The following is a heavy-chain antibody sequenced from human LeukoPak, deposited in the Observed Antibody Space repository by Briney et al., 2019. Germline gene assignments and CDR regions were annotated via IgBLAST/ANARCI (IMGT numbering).Heavy chain of an antibody. CDR2: VYYSGNT. J-gene: IGHJ5*02. CDR1: GGSISSSNYY. CDR3: ARASSLYNNWFDP. D-gene: IGHD6-13*01. V-gene: IGHV4-39*07. Sequence: PSETLSLTCTVSGGSISSSNYYWAWIRQPPGKGLECIGSVYYSGNTYYNPSLKSRVTISVDTSKNQFSLKLSSVTAADTAVYYCARASSLYNNWFDPWGQGTLVTVSS.